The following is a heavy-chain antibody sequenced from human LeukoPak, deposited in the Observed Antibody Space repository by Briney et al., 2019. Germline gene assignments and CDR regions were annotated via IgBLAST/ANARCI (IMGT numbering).Heavy chain of an antibody. CDR1: GFTFSSYG. Sequence: PGGSLRLSCAASGFTFSSYGMHWVRQAPGKGLEWVAVIWYDGSNKYYADSVKGRFTISRDNSRNTLYLQMNSLRAEDTALYYCARLGLLITGFDYWGQGTLVTVSS. D-gene: IGHD1-20*01. J-gene: IGHJ4*02. CDR3: ARLGLLITGFDY. V-gene: IGHV3-33*01. CDR2: IWYDGSNK.